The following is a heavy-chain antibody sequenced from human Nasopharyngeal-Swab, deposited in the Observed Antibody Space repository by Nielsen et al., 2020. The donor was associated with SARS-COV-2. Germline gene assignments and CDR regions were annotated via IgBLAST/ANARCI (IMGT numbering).Heavy chain of an antibody. D-gene: IGHD3-10*01. CDR2: IYHSGST. V-gene: IGHV4-30-4*01. J-gene: IGHJ6*02. CDR3: ARYYVSGMFGMDV. CDR1: GDSITNGDYY. Sequence: SETLSLTCTVSGDSITNGDYYWSWIRQPPGKGREWIAYIYHSGSTYYKPSLKSRLSISVDTSKNQFSLSLTSVTAADTAMYYCARYYVSGMFGMDVWGPGTAVTVSS.